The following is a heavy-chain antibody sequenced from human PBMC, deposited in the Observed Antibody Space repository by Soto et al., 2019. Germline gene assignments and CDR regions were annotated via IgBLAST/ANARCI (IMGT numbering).Heavy chain of an antibody. CDR1: GGSISSGGYY. CDR3: ARDTGDSSGYPGEYFQH. D-gene: IGHD3-22*01. CDR2: IYYSGST. Sequence: SETLSLTCTVSGGSISSGGYYWSWIRQHPGKGLEWIGYIYYSGSTYYNPSLKSRVTISVDTSKNQFSLKLSSVTAADTAVYYCARDTGDSSGYPGEYFQHWGQGTLVTVSS. J-gene: IGHJ1*01. V-gene: IGHV4-31*03.